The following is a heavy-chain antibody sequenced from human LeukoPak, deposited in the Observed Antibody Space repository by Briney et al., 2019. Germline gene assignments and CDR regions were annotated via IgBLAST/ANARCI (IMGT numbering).Heavy chain of an antibody. CDR2: IKQDGSEK. Sequence: GGSLRLSCAASGFTFSSYWMSWVRRAPGKGLEWVANIKQDGSEKYYVDSVKGRFTISRDNAKNSLYLQMNSLRAEDTAVYYCARDGSLTTAQDYYYYYMDVWGKGTTVTVSS. CDR3: ARDGSLTTAQDYYYYYMDV. CDR1: GFTFSSYW. D-gene: IGHD4-11*01. J-gene: IGHJ6*03. V-gene: IGHV3-7*01.